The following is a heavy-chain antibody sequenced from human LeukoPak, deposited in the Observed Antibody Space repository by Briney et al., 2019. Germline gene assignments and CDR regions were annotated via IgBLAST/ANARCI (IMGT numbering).Heavy chain of an antibody. V-gene: IGHV1-3*03. D-gene: IGHD3-22*01. Sequence: ASVKVSCKASGYTFTSYAMHWVRQAPGQRLEWMGWINAGNGNTKYSQEFQGRVTITRDTSASTAYMELSSLRSEDMAVYYCARAPYYYDSSGYYQDWSQGTLVTVSS. CDR1: GYTFTSYA. CDR3: ARAPYYYDSSGYYQD. CDR2: INAGNGNT. J-gene: IGHJ4*02.